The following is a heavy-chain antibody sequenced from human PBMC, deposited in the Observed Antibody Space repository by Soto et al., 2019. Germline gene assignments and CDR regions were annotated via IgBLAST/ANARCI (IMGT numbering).Heavy chain of an antibody. CDR3: ARDSGAKLSSS. V-gene: IGHV1-69*13. Sequence: PVKVSCKASGGTFSSYRINWVRQAPGQGLEWVGGIVPIYRTADYAQKFQGRVTITADESARTAYMELRSLKSQDTAVYYCARDSGAKLSSSWGQGTLVTVSS. CDR2: IVPIYRTA. CDR1: GGTFSSYR. J-gene: IGHJ4*02. D-gene: IGHD6-13*01.